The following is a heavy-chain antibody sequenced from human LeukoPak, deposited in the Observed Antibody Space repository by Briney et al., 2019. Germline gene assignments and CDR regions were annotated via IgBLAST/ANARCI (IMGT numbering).Heavy chain of an antibody. V-gene: IGHV3-30-3*01. CDR3: ARDRYGSGSYYNLFDY. Sequence: GGSLRLSCAASGFTFSSYAIHWVRQAPGKGLEWVAVISYDGSNKYYADSVKGRFTITRDNSKNTLYLQMNSLRAEDTAVYYCARDRYGSGSYYNLFDYWGQGTLVTVSS. CDR2: ISYDGSNK. CDR1: GFTFSSYA. D-gene: IGHD3-10*01. J-gene: IGHJ4*02.